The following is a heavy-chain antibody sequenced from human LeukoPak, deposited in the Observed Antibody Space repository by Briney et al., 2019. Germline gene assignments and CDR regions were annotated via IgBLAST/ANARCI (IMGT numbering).Heavy chain of an antibody. CDR1: GYTFTGYY. CDR3: ARGPITIFGVVKYYYYYGMDV. CDR2: INPNSGGT. J-gene: IGHJ6*02. Sequence: GASVKVSCKASGYTFTGYYMHWVRQAPGQGLEWMGWINPNSGGTNYAQKFQGRVTMTRETSISTAYMELSRLRSDDTAVYYCARGPITIFGVVKYYYYYGMDVWGQGTTVTVSS. D-gene: IGHD3-3*01. V-gene: IGHV1-2*02.